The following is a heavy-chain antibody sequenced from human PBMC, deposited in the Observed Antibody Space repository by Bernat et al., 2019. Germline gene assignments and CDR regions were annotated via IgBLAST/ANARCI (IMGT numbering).Heavy chain of an antibody. J-gene: IGHJ4*02. D-gene: IGHD6-13*01. CDR3: ARGGGIAAADTEFDY. V-gene: IGHV1-2*04. Sequence: QVQLVQYGAEVKKPGASVKVSCKASGYTFTGYYMHWVRQPPGQGLEWMGWINPNSRGTNYAQNVQGWVTMTRDTSISTAYMELSRLRSDDTAVYYCARGGGIAAADTEFDYWGQGTLVTVSS. CDR2: INPNSRGT. CDR1: GYTFTGYY.